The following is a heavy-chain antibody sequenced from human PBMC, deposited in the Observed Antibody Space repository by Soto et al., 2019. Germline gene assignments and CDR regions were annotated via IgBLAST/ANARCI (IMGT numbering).Heavy chain of an antibody. CDR3: ARYGPIVVVPAADYGMDV. J-gene: IGHJ6*02. CDR1: GVTFSSYD. CDR2: MNPNSGNT. Sequence: AAVKVSCKASGVTFSSYDINWVRQATVQGLEWMGWMNPNSGNTGYAQKFQGRVTMTRNTSISTAYMELSSLRSEDTAVYYCARYGPIVVVPAADYGMDVWGQGTTVTVSS. D-gene: IGHD2-2*01. V-gene: IGHV1-8*02.